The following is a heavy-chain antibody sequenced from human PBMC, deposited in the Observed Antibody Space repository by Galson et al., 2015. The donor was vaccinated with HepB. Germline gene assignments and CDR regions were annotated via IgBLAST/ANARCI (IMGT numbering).Heavy chain of an antibody. D-gene: IGHD3-10*01. Sequence: CAISGDSVSSNSAAWNWIRQSPSRGLEWLGRTYYRSKWYNDYAVSVKSRITINPDTSKNQFSLQLNSVTPEDTAVYYCARALPLYGSGSYYFDYWGQGTLVTVSS. CDR2: TYYRSKWYN. CDR3: ARALPLYGSGSYYFDY. CDR1: GDSVSSNSAA. J-gene: IGHJ4*02. V-gene: IGHV6-1*01.